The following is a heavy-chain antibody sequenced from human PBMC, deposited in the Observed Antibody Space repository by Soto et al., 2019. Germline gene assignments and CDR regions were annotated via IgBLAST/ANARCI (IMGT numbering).Heavy chain of an antibody. CDR3: ARIEAGLGYYYYGMDV. J-gene: IGHJ6*02. D-gene: IGHD2-15*01. V-gene: IGHV1-3*01. CDR2: INAGNGNT. CDR1: GYTFTSYA. Sequence: ASVKVSCKASGYTFTSYAMHWVRQAPGQRLEWMGWINAGNGNTKYSQKFQGRVTITRDTSASTAYMELSSLRSEDTAVYYCARIEAGLGYYYYGMDVWGQGTTVTVSS.